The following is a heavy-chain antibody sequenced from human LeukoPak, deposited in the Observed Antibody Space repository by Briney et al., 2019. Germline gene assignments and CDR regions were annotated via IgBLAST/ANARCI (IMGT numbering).Heavy chain of an antibody. Sequence: TSETLSLTCTVSGGSISSGDYYWSWIRQPTGKGVEWIGYIYYSGSSFYNPSLKSRLTISVDTSKNHFSLNLSSVTAADTAVYYCARRNDPYYFDYWGQGTLVTVSS. CDR2: IYYSGSS. V-gene: IGHV4-30-4*08. J-gene: IGHJ4*02. CDR3: ARRNDPYYFDY. D-gene: IGHD3-16*01. CDR1: GGSISSGDYY.